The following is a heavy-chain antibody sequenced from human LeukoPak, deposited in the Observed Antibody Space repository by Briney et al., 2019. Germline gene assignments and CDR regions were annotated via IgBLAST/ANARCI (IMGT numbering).Heavy chain of an antibody. CDR3: ARDRYYDILTGHNNWFDP. D-gene: IGHD3-9*01. CDR1: GGSISSYY. CDR2: IYTSGST. J-gene: IGHJ5*02. V-gene: IGHV4-4*07. Sequence: SETLSLTCTVSGGSISSYYWSWIRQPAGKGLEWIGRIYTSGSTNYNPSLKSRVTVSVDTSKNQFSLKLSSVTAADTAVYYCARDRYYDILTGHNNWFDPWGQGTLVTVSS.